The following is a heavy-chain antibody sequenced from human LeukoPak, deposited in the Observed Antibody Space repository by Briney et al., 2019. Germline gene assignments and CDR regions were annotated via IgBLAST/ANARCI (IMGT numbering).Heavy chain of an antibody. CDR1: GFTFSSYR. V-gene: IGHV3-48*04. CDR2: ISSSSSTI. J-gene: IGHJ3*02. CDR3: ARDAKGLLWFGDPDAFDI. Sequence: PGGSLRLSCAASGFTFSSYRMIWVRQTPGKGLEWVSSISSSSSTINYADSMRGRFTISRDNAKNSLYLQMNSLRAEDTAVYYCARDAKGLLWFGDPDAFDIWGQGTMVTVSS. D-gene: IGHD3-10*01.